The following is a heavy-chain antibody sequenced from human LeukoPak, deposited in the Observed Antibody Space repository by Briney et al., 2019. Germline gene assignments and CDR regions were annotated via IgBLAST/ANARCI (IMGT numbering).Heavy chain of an antibody. Sequence: SEALSLTCTVSGGSISSYYRSWIRQPPGKGLEWIGYIYYSGSTNYNPSLKSRVTISVDTSKNQFSLKLSSVTAADTAVYYCARDRHSSGWPNWFDPWGQGTLVTVSP. CDR3: ARDRHSSGWPNWFDP. J-gene: IGHJ5*02. V-gene: IGHV4-59*01. CDR2: IYYSGST. CDR1: GGSISSYY. D-gene: IGHD6-19*01.